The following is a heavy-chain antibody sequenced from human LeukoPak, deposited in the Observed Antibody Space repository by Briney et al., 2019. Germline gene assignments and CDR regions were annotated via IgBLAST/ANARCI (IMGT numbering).Heavy chain of an antibody. CDR1: GFTFDDYA. CDR3: AKDWGLRLGELSSTLFDY. V-gene: IGHV3-9*03. CDR2: ISWNSGSI. Sequence: GGSLRLSCAASGFTFDDYAMHWVRQAPGKGLEWVSGISWNSGSIGYADSVKGRFTISRDNAKNSLYLQMNSLRAEDMALYYCAKDWGLRLGELSSTLFDYWGQGTLVTVPS. D-gene: IGHD3-16*02. J-gene: IGHJ4*02.